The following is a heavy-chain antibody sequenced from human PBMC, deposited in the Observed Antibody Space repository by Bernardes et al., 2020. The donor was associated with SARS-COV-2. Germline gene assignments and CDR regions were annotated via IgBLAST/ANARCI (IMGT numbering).Heavy chain of an antibody. J-gene: IGHJ6*02. D-gene: IGHD3-3*01. CDR3: ATFLHFLDGYYYGMDV. Sequence: GGSLRLSCAASGFTFSSYAMTWVRQTPGKGLECVAGISGSGGDIKSADSVKGRFTVSRDNSMNTLYLQMNSLRAEDTALYYCATFLHFLDGYYYGMDVWGQGTTVTVSS. V-gene: IGHV3-23*01. CDR2: ISGSGGDI. CDR1: GFTFSSYA.